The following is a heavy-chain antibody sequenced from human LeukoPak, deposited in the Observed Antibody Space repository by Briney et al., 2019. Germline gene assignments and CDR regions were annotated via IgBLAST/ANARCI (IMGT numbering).Heavy chain of an antibody. D-gene: IGHD3-22*01. Sequence: ASVKVSCKASGYTFTSYGISWVRQAPGQGLEWMGWISAYNGNTNYAQKFQGRVTITTDESTSTAYMELSSLRSEDTAVYYCARDWDYYDSSGYYGGVFDYWGQGTLVTVSS. CDR2: ISAYNGNT. CDR1: GYTFTSYG. V-gene: IGHV1-18*01. J-gene: IGHJ4*02. CDR3: ARDWDYYDSSGYYGGVFDY.